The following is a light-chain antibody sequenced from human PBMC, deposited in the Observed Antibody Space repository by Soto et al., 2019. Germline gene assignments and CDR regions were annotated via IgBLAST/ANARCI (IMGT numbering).Light chain of an antibody. Sequence: DIQMTQSRYSLSASVGSEFTITCRASHTIMTYLNWYQLKPGKHHRLLIYAESSLQSGVQSRFSGSGSGTDFTLTIKSMQPEDFATYSCQQNYNSHQTLGKGNKVDIK. CDR2: AES. CDR3: QQNYNSHQT. V-gene: IGKV1-39*01. J-gene: IGKJ1*01. CDR1: HTIMTY.